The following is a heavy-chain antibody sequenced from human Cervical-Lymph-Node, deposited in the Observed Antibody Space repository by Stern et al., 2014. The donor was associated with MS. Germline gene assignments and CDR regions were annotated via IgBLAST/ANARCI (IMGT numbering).Heavy chain of an antibody. V-gene: IGHV1-69*01. CDR1: GGTFSSYA. CDR3: AREGVAGIYYCYGMDV. CDR2: LIPIFGTA. J-gene: IGHJ6*02. D-gene: IGHD6-19*01. Sequence: QVQLMQSGAEVKKPGSSVKVSCKASGGTFSSYAISWVRPAPGQGLEWMGGLIPIFGTANHAQKFQGRVTITADESTSTAYMELSSLRSEDTAVYYCAREGVAGIYYCYGMDVWGQGTTVTVSS.